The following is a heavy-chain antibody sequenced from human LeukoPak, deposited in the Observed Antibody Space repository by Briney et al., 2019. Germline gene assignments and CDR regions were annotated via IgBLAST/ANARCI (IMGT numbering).Heavy chain of an antibody. CDR2: INSGGST. V-gene: IGHV3-66*04. Sequence: PGGSLRLSCAASGFTFSDYYMSWIRQAPGKGLEWVSVINSGGSTYYADSVKGRFTISRDNSKNTLYLEMSSLRAEDTAVYYCARRYFGMDVWGQGTTVTVSS. CDR3: ARRYFGMDV. CDR1: GFTFSDYY. J-gene: IGHJ6*02.